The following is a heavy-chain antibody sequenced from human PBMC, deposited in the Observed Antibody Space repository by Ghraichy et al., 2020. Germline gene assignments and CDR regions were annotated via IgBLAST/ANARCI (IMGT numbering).Heavy chain of an antibody. CDR3: ARLDYDILTGYWGSFDY. CDR1: GGSISSSSYY. J-gene: IGHJ4*02. CDR2: IYYSGST. V-gene: IGHV4-39*01. Sequence: SETLSLTCTVSGGSISSSSYYWGWIRQPPGKGLEWIGSIYYSGSTYYNPSLKSRVTISVDTSKNQFSLKLSSVTAADTAVYYCARLDYDILTGYWGSFDYWGQGTLVTVSS. D-gene: IGHD3-9*01.